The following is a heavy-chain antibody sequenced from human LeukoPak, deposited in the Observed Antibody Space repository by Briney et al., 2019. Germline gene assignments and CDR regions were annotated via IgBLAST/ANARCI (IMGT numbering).Heavy chain of an antibody. V-gene: IGHV4-39*07. CDR3: ARASYYDFWSGYYGYYYYGMDV. CDR1: GGSISSNNYY. CDR2: IYYGGYT. J-gene: IGHJ6*02. D-gene: IGHD3-3*01. Sequence: SETLSLTCTVSGGSISSNNYYWGWIRQPPGKGLEWIGSIYYGGYTYYNPSLKSRVTISVDTSKNQFSLKLSSVTAADTAVYYCARASYYDFWSGYYGYYYYGMDVWGQGTTVTVSS.